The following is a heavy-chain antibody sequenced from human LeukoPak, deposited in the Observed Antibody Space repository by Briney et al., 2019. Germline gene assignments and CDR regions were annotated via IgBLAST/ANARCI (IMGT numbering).Heavy chain of an antibody. CDR2: VYNSGGT. CDR1: GYSISSGYY. CDR3: ARAVGGISGIFDY. D-gene: IGHD1-20*01. Sequence: TASETLSLTCAVSGYSISSGYYWGWIRQPPGTGLGWIGPVYNSGGTYYNPSLRSRVTISVDTSKNQFSLRLSSVTAADTAVYYCARAVGGISGIFDYWGQGTLVTVSS. J-gene: IGHJ4*02. V-gene: IGHV4-38-2*01.